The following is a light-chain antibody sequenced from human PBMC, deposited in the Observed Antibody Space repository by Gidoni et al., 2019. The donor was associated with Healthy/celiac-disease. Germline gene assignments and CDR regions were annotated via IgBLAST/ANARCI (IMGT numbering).Light chain of an antibody. CDR3: AAWDDSLKGVV. J-gene: IGLJ2*01. V-gene: IGLV1-44*01. CDR1: SSNIGSNT. Sequence: QSVLTQPPSASGTPGQRVTISCSGSSSNIGSNTIYWYQQLPGTAPKLLIHSNNQRPSGVPARFSGSKSGTSASLAISGLQSEDEADYYCAAWDDSLKGVVFGGGTKLTVL. CDR2: SNN.